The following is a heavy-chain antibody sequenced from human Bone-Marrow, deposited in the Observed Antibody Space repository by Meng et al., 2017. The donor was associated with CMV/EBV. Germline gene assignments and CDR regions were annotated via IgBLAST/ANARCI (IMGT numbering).Heavy chain of an antibody. CDR3: TRDLENGYGSSIKQY. CDR2: IKQDGSEK. D-gene: IGHD3-22*01. Sequence: GGSLRLSCAASGFSFRSYWMSWVRQAPGKGLQWVATIKQDGSEKYYVDSVKGRFTVFRDNAKNSLYLQMSSLRAEDTALYYCTRDLENGYGSSIKQYWGQGTLVTVSS. J-gene: IGHJ4*02. V-gene: IGHV3-7*01. CDR1: GFSFRSYW.